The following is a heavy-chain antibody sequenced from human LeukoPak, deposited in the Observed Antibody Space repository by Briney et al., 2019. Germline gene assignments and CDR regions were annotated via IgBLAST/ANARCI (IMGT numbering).Heavy chain of an antibody. J-gene: IGHJ3*02. V-gene: IGHV1-69*04. D-gene: IGHD1-1*01. CDR3: ARDDLGTYDAFDI. CDR1: GGTFSSYA. Sequence: ASVKVSCKASGGTFSSYAISWVRQAPGQGLEWMGRIIPILGIANYAQKFQGRVTITADESTSTAYMELSSLRSEDTAVYYCARDDLGTYDAFDIWGQGTMVTVSS. CDR2: IIPILGIA.